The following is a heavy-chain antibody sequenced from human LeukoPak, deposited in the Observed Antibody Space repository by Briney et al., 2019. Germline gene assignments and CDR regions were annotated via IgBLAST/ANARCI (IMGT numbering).Heavy chain of an antibody. D-gene: IGHD3-22*01. Sequence: GGSLRLSCAASGFTFSSYAMSWVRQAPGKGLEWVSGINWNGGSTGYADSVKGRFTISRDNAKNSLYLQMNSLRAEDTALYYCARGGWYDSSGLDYWGQGTLVTVSS. CDR2: INWNGGST. V-gene: IGHV3-20*04. J-gene: IGHJ4*02. CDR3: ARGGWYDSSGLDY. CDR1: GFTFSSYA.